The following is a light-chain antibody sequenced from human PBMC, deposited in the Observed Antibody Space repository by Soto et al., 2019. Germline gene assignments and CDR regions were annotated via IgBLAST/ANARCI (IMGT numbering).Light chain of an antibody. Sequence: EIVMTQSPATLSVSPGERVTLHCRASQSVTSNLAWYQHKPGQSPRLLIYRASARATGVPDRFSGSGSGTDFTLTISSLQSEDFAVYYCQQYNNWPPWTFGQGTKVDIK. V-gene: IGKV3-15*01. CDR1: QSVTSN. CDR2: RAS. J-gene: IGKJ1*01. CDR3: QQYNNWPPWT.